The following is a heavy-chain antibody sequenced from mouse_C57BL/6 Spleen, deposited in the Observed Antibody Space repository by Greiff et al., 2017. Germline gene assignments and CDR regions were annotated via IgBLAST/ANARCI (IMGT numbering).Heavy chain of an antibody. CDR2: IRSKSSNYAT. J-gene: IGHJ4*01. CDR3: VREDTTVVAPYYAMDY. V-gene: IGHV10-3*01. Sequence: EVQVVESGGGLVQPKGSLKLSCAASGFTFNTYAMHWVRQAPGKGLEWVARIRSKSSNYATYYADSVKDRFTISRDDSQSMLYLQMNNLKTEDTAMYYCVREDTTVVAPYYAMDYWGQGTSVTVSS. D-gene: IGHD1-1*01. CDR1: GFTFNTYA.